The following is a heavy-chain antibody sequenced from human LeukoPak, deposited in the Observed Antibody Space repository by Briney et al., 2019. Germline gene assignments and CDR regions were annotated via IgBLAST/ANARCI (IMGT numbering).Heavy chain of an antibody. Sequence: ASVKVSCKASGYTFTSYVISWVRQAPGQGLEWMGWISAYNGNTNYAQKLQGRVTMTTDTSTSTAYMELRSLRSDDTAVYYCARDGRNSGYSYGYGLKPYYYYGTDVWGQGTTVTVSS. V-gene: IGHV1-18*01. CDR2: ISAYNGNT. J-gene: IGHJ6*02. D-gene: IGHD5-18*01. CDR1: GYTFTSYV. CDR3: ARDGRNSGYSYGYGLKPYYYYGTDV.